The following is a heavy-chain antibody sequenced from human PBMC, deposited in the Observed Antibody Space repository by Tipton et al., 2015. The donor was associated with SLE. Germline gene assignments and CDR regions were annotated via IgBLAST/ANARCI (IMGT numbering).Heavy chain of an antibody. CDR3: ARRLVAAANDWYFGL. V-gene: IGHV4-39*07. J-gene: IGHJ2*01. D-gene: IGHD2-2*01. CDR2: IYYSGNT. CDR1: GGSISSSSYY. Sequence: TLSLTCTVSGGSISSSSYYWGWIRQPPGKGLEWIGSIYYSGNTYYNPSLKSRVTISVDTSKNQSSLKLSSVTAADTAVYYCARRLVAAANDWYFGLWGRGTLVTVSS.